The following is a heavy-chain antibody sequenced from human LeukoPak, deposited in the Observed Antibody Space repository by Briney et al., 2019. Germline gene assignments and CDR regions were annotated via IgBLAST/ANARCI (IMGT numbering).Heavy chain of an antibody. Sequence: ASVKVSCKASGYTFTSYGISWVRQAPGQGLEWMGWISAYNGNTNYAQKLQGRVTMTTDTSTSTAYMELRSLRSDDTAVYYCATPRVGYSSSSPLDYWGQGTLVTVSS. CDR2: ISAYNGNT. CDR1: GYTFTSYG. J-gene: IGHJ4*02. CDR3: ATPRVGYSSSSPLDY. V-gene: IGHV1-18*01. D-gene: IGHD6-6*01.